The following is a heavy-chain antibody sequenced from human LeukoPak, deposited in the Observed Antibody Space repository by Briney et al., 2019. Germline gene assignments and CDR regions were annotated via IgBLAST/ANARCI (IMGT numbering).Heavy chain of an antibody. Sequence: SETLSLTCTVSGGSISSGGYYWSWIRQHPGKGLEWIGSIYYSGSTNYNPSLKSRVTISVDTSKNQFSLKLSSVTAADTAVYYCARCLYSSGWYDAFDIWGQGTMVTVSS. J-gene: IGHJ3*02. D-gene: IGHD6-19*01. V-gene: IGHV4-61*08. CDR1: GGSISSGGYY. CDR3: ARCLYSSGWYDAFDI. CDR2: IYYSGST.